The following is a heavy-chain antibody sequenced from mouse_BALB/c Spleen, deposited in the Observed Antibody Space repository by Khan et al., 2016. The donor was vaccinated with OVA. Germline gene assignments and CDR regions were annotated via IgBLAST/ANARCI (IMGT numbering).Heavy chain of an antibody. V-gene: IGHV1-5*01. J-gene: IGHJ3*01. D-gene: IGHD1-1*01. Sequence: VQLQQSGTVLARPGASMKMSCKTSGYIFTNYWMHWVKQRPGQGLEWIGGIFPGNSDTDYNQNFKDKAKLTAVTSASTAYMEVSSLSSEDSAVYYCTRAGYGAFAYWGQGTLVTVSP. CDR2: IFPGNSDT. CDR1: GYIFTNYW. CDR3: TRAGYGAFAY.